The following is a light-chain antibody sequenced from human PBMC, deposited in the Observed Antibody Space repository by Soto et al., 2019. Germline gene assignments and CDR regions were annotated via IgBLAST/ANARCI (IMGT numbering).Light chain of an antibody. CDR2: GAS. CDR1: QSVSSSF. V-gene: IGKV3-20*01. CDR3: QQYGSSPWT. J-gene: IGKJ1*01. Sequence: EIVLTQSPGTLSLSPGERATLSCRASQSVSSSFLAWYQQKPGQAPRLLIYGASIRATGIPDRFSGSGPGTDSTLTISRVEPEDFAVYYCQQYGSSPWTFGQGTKVEIK.